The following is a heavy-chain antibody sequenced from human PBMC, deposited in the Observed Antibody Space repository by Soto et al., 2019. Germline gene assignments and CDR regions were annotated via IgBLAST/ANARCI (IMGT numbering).Heavy chain of an antibody. J-gene: IGHJ3*02. D-gene: IGHD6-13*01. V-gene: IGHV1-69*01. CDR2: IIPIFGTA. Sequence: GLEWMGGIIPIFGTANYAQKFQGRVTITADESTSTAYMELSSLRSEDTAVYYCARGPLIAAAGTSGHAFDIWGQGTMVTVSS. CDR3: ARGPLIAAAGTSGHAFDI.